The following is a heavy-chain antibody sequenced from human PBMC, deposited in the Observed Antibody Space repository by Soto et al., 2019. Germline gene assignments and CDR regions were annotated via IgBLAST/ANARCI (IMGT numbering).Heavy chain of an antibody. J-gene: IGHJ3*02. CDR3: ARADSTDDAFDI. CDR1: GFTFSSYG. Sequence: GGSLRLSCAASGFTFSSYGMHWVRQAPGKGLEWVAVIWYDGSNKYYADSVKGRFTISRDNSKNTLYLQMNSLRAEDTAVYYCARADSTDDAFDIWGQGTMVTGSS. CDR2: IWYDGSNK. V-gene: IGHV3-33*01. D-gene: IGHD4-17*01.